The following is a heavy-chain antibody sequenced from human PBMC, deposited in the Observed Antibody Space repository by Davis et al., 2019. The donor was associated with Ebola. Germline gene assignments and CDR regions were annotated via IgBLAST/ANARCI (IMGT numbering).Heavy chain of an antibody. D-gene: IGHD3-16*02. J-gene: IGHJ4*02. V-gene: IGHV3-73*01. CDR3: TRHEFSESY. CDR2: IRSKANSYAT. Sequence: GESLKISCAASGFTFSGSAMHWVRQASGKGLEWVGRIRSKANSYATAYAASVKGRFTISRDDSKNTAYLQMNSLKTEDTAVYYCTRHEFSESYWGQGTLVTVSS. CDR1: GFTFSGSA.